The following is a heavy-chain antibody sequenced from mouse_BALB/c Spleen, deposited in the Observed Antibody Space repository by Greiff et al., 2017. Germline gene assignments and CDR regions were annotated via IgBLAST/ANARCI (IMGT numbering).Heavy chain of an antibody. CDR2: ILPGSGST. CDR3: ARWATTARFAY. D-gene: IGHD1-2*01. J-gene: IGHJ3*01. CDR1: GYTFSSYW. Sequence: QVQLQQSGAELMKPGASVKISCKATGYTFSSYWIEWVKQRPGHGLEWIGEILPGSGSTNYNEKFKGKATFTADTSSNTAYMQLSSLTSEDSAVYYCARWATTARFAYWGQGTLVTVSA. V-gene: IGHV1-9*01.